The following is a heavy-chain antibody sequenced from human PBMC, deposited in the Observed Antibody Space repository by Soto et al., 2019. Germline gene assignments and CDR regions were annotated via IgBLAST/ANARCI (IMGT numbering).Heavy chain of an antibody. Sequence: SQTLSLTCAISGDSVSSDSAAWNWIRQSPSRGLEWLGRTYYRSKWYNDYAVSVNGRITINPDTSKNHFSLQLNSVTPEDTVVYYCVISRVFIAVAGMATYYYYYGMDVWGQGTTVTVSS. V-gene: IGHV6-1*01. CDR2: TYYRSKWYN. CDR3: VISRVFIAVAGMATYYYYYGMDV. D-gene: IGHD6-19*01. CDR1: GDSVSSDSAA. J-gene: IGHJ6*02.